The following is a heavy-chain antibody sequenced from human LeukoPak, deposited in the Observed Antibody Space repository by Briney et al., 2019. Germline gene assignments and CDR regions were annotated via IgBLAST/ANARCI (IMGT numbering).Heavy chain of an antibody. Sequence: PSETLSLTCTVSGGSISSGGYYWSWIRQHPGKGLEWIGYIYYSGSTYYNPSLKSRVTISVDTSKNQFSLKLSSVTAADTAVYYCARGPRYDSSGFDYWGQGTLVTASS. CDR2: IYYSGST. J-gene: IGHJ4*02. D-gene: IGHD3-22*01. V-gene: IGHV4-31*03. CDR1: GGSISSGGYY. CDR3: ARGPRYDSSGFDY.